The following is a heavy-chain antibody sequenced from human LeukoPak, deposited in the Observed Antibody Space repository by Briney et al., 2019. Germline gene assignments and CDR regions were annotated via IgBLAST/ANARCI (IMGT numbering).Heavy chain of an antibody. Sequence: GTSLRLSCAASSFTFSSYAMHSVRHAPSNWLGWLVVILYDGSNKYYEAAVKGRLIISRENNKNTLYLQMISMRAEETAVYYCGRGFSSSSAFDIWGQGTMVTVSS. CDR2: ILYDGSNK. J-gene: IGHJ3*02. V-gene: IGHV3-30*04. CDR1: SFTFSSYA. D-gene: IGHD6-6*01. CDR3: GRGFSSSSAFDI.